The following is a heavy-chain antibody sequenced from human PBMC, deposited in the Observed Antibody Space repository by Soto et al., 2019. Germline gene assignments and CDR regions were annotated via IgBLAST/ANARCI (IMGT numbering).Heavy chain of an antibody. V-gene: IGHV4-30-4*01. CDR3: ARDLDGIHDDTSGPFPRPG. Sequence: PSETLSLTCSVSGGSISSDDYYWSWIRQAPGRGLEWIGYIHSSGSIYYNPSLKSRATMSIDTAGNQFSLKVSSVTVADTAAYYCARDLDGIHDDTSGPFPRPGWGQGTLVTVSS. D-gene: IGHD3-22*01. J-gene: IGHJ1*01. CDR1: GGSISSDDYY. CDR2: IHSSGSI.